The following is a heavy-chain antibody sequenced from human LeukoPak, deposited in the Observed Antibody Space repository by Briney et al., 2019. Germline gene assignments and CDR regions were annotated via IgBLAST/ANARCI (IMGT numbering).Heavy chain of an antibody. D-gene: IGHD3-10*01. Sequence: GGSLRLSCATSGFTFSSNGVHWVRQAPGKGLEWVAFIRNDGSDKYHADSVKGRFTISRDNSKNTLYLQMNSLRTEDTAVYHCANEWLHVSGSYKANNWGQGTLVTVSS. CDR2: IRNDGSDK. V-gene: IGHV3-30*02. CDR1: GFTFSSNG. J-gene: IGHJ4*02. CDR3: ANEWLHVSGSYKANN.